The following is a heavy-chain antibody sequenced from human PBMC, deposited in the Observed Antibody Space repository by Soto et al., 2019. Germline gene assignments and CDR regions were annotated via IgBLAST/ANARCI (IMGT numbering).Heavy chain of an antibody. Sequence: QVQLVESGGGVVQPGRSLRLSCVASGFTFSTYGMHWVRQAPGKGLEWVALIWYDGSNKYYADSVKGRFIISRDNSKSTLYLQVNSLRVEDTAVYYCARDGGTVVYGSDSWGQGTLVTVSS. J-gene: IGHJ4*02. D-gene: IGHD2-8*02. CDR3: ARDGGTVVYGSDS. CDR1: GFTFSTYG. CDR2: IWYDGSNK. V-gene: IGHV3-33*01.